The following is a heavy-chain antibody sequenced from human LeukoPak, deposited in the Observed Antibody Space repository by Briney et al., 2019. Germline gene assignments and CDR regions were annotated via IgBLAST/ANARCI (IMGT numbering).Heavy chain of an antibody. CDR2: VSYTGRT. CDR3: ARQEAHAASGYDLIDH. Sequence: SETLCLSCTVSGGSISISGYCWVWIRQAPGKGLEWIGSVSYTGRTYCTPSLKSRLTISVDTSKNQFSLRLSSVTAADTAVYYCARQEAHAASGYDLIDHWGQGNVDPVSS. D-gene: IGHD5-12*01. J-gene: IGHJ1*01. CDR1: GGSISISGYC. V-gene: IGHV4-39*01.